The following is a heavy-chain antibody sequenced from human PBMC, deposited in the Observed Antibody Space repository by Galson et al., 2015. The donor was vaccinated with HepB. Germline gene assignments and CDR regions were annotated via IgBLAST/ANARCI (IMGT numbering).Heavy chain of an antibody. CDR2: IRSKANNYAT. D-gene: IGHD2-8*01. Sequence: SLRLSCAASGFTFSGSAMHWVRQASGKGLEWVGRIRSKANNYATAYAASVKGRFTISRDDSKNTAYLQMSNLKTEDTAVYYCVVLMVYAIRDFDSWGQGTLVTVSS. CDR1: GFTFSGSA. J-gene: IGHJ4*02. V-gene: IGHV3-73*01. CDR3: VVLMVYAIRDFDS.